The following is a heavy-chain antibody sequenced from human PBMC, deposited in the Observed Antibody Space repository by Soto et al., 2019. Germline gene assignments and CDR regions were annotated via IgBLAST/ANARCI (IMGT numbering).Heavy chain of an antibody. V-gene: IGHV4-59*08. CDR1: GGSISSYY. Sequence: QVQLQESGPGLVQPSETLSLTCTVSGGSISSYYWSWIRQPPGKGLEWIGYIYYTGSTHYNPSLKRLVTISVDTAKNQFSLNLWYVTVAATAVYYGARGYFAWLPAHWGQGTLVTVSS. CDR2: IYYTGST. J-gene: IGHJ4*02. D-gene: IGHD3-9*01. CDR3: ARGYFAWLPAH.